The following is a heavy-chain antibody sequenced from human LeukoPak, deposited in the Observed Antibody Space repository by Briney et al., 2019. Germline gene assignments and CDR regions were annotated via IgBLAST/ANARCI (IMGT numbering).Heavy chain of an antibody. Sequence: ASVKVSCKASGYTFTGYYLHWVRQAPGQGLEWMGRINANSGGTNYAQKLQGRVTMTTDTSTSTAYMELRSLRSDDTAVYYCARDSVRSWELPNDYWGQGTLVTVSS. J-gene: IGHJ4*02. CDR2: INANSGGT. CDR3: ARDSVRSWELPNDY. V-gene: IGHV1-2*02. CDR1: GYTFTGYY. D-gene: IGHD1-26*01.